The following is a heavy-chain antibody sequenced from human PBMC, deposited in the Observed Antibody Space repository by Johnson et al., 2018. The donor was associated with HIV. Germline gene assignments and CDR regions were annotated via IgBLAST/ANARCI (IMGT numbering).Heavy chain of an antibody. CDR2: IRSKAYGGTT. J-gene: IGHJ3*02. Sequence: VQLVESGGGLVQPGRSLRLSCTASGFTFGDYAMSWVRQAPGKGLEWVGFIRSKAYGGTTEYAAFVKGRFTISRDDSKSIAYLQMNSLRAEDTAVYYCARVVDGFDIWGQGTMVSVSS. V-gene: IGHV3-49*04. CDR3: ARVVDGFDI. CDR1: GFTFGDYA.